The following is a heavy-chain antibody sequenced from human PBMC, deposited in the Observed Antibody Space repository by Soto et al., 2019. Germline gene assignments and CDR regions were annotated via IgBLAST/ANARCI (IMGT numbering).Heavy chain of an antibody. Sequence: PSETLSLTCTASGGSISSYYWSWIRQPPGKGLEWIGYIYYSGSTNYNPSLKSRVTISVDTSKNQFSLKLSSVTAADTAVYYCARRGEWLTSYYFDYWGQGTLVTVSS. D-gene: IGHD6-19*01. V-gene: IGHV4-59*08. CDR2: IYYSGST. CDR1: GGSISSYY. CDR3: ARRGEWLTSYYFDY. J-gene: IGHJ4*02.